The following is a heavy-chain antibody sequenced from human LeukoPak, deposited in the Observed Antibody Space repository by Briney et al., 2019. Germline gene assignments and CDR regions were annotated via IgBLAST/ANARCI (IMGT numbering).Heavy chain of an antibody. J-gene: IGHJ4*02. CDR1: GFTFSSYA. CDR2: ISGSGGST. D-gene: IGHD4-23*01. CDR3: AKDVTTVVRGDY. V-gene: IGHV3-23*01. Sequence: GGSLRLSCAASGFTFSSYAMSWVRHAPGEGLEWVSAISGSGGSTYYADSVKGRFTISRDNSKNTLYLQMNSLRAEDTAVYYCAKDVTTVVRGDYWGQGTLVTVSS.